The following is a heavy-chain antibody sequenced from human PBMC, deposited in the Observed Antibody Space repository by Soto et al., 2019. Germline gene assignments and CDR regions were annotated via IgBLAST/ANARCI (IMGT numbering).Heavy chain of an antibody. CDR3: TKEKSVMNSGYDAFDV. J-gene: IGHJ3*01. CDR1: GFTFSSYE. Sequence: PGGSLRLSCAASGFTFSSYEMDWVRQAPGKGLEWVAYISSSGSAIYYADSVKGRFIISRDNAESSLYLQMNSLRAEDTAVYYCTKEKSVMNSGYDAFDVWGQGTMVTVSS. V-gene: IGHV3-48*03. D-gene: IGHD5-12*01. CDR2: ISSSGSAI.